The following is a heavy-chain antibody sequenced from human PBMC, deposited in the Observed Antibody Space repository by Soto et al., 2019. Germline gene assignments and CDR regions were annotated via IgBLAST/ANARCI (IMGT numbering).Heavy chain of an antibody. CDR1: GYTFIKYG. CDR3: AREPNYFDY. CDR2: ISPYDDKT. V-gene: IGHV1-18*01. J-gene: IGHJ4*02. Sequence: ASVKVSCKASGYTFIKYGIAWVRQAPGQGLEWMGWISPYDDKTIYAQKLQGRVTMTTDTSTSTAYMELRSLRSDDTAVYYCAREPNYFDYWGQGTLVTVSS.